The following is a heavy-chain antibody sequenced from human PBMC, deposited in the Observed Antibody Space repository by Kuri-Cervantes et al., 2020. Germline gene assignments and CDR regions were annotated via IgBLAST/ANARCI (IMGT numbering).Heavy chain of an antibody. Sequence: KVSCKASGYTFTGYYMHWVRQAPGQGLEWMGITYPGDSDTRYSPSFQGQVTISADKSISTAYLQWSSLKASDTAMYYCARHKYSSGWSHFDYWGQGTLVTVSS. CDR2: TYPGDSDT. D-gene: IGHD6-19*01. V-gene: IGHV5-51*01. J-gene: IGHJ4*02. CDR3: ARHKYSSGWSHFDY. CDR1: GYTFTGYY.